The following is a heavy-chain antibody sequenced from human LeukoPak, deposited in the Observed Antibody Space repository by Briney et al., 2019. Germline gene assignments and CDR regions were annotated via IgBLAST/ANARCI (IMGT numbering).Heavy chain of an antibody. CDR3: AREAVVPAANSNYYYYMDV. Sequence: GSLRLSCAASGFTFSSYEMNWVRQAPGKGLEWASYISSSGSTIYYADSVKGRFTISRDNAKNSLYLQMNSLRAEDTAVYYCAREAVVPAANSNYYYYMDVWGKGTTVTVSS. V-gene: IGHV3-48*03. CDR2: ISSSGSTI. D-gene: IGHD2-2*01. J-gene: IGHJ6*03. CDR1: GFTFSSYE.